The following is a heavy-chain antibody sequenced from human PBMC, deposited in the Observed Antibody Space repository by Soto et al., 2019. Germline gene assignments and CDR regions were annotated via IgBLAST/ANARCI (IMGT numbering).Heavy chain of an antibody. CDR3: GKDLRIGYSSSWYVLLVNGMGG. J-gene: IGHJ6*02. D-gene: IGHD6-13*01. CDR1: GFTFSSYG. Sequence: QVQLVESGGGVVQPGRSLRLSCAASGFTFSSYGMHWVRQAPGKGLEWVAVISYDGSNNYYADYVKGRFTISRDNSKNTLYMQMNSLRAEDEAVCYCGKDLRIGYSSSWYVLLVNGMGGWGQGTTVTVSS. CDR2: ISYDGSNN. V-gene: IGHV3-30*18.